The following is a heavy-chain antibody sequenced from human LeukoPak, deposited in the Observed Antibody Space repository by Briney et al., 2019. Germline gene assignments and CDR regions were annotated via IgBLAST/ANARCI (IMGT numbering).Heavy chain of an antibody. CDR2: ISSSGSTI. CDR3: AREYYDILTGYPSFDY. CDR1: GFTFSNYG. D-gene: IGHD3-9*01. Sequence: GGSLRLSCAASGFTFSNYGIHWVRQAPGKGLEWVSYISSSGSTIYYADSVKGRYTISRDNAKNSLYLQMSSLRAEDKAVYYCAREYYDILTGYPSFDYWGQGTLVTVSS. V-gene: IGHV3-48*04. J-gene: IGHJ4*02.